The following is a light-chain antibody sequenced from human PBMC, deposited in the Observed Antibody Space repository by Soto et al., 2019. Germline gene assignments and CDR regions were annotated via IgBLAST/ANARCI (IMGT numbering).Light chain of an antibody. J-gene: IGKJ4*01. CDR2: GAS. CDR3: QQYGSSPLT. V-gene: IGKV3-20*01. Sequence: EIGLTQSPGTLSLSPGERATLSCRASQSFRSSYLAWYQQKPGQAPRLLIYGASSRATGIPDRVSGSGSGTDFTRTISRLEPEDFAVYYCQQYGSSPLTFGGGTKVEIK. CDR1: QSFRSSY.